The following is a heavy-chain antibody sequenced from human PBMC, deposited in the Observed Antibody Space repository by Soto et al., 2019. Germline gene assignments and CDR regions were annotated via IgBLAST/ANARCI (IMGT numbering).Heavy chain of an antibody. CDR1: GGSISSSSYY. CDR3: ARHSPPYSSETEYFQH. Sequence: QLQLQESGPGLVKPSETLSLTCTVSGGSISSSSYYWGWLRQPPGKGLEWIGSIYYSGSTYYNPSLKSRVTISVDTSKNQFSLKLSSVTAADTAVYYCARHSPPYSSETEYFQHWGQGTLVTVSS. V-gene: IGHV4-39*01. CDR2: IYYSGST. J-gene: IGHJ1*01. D-gene: IGHD6-19*01.